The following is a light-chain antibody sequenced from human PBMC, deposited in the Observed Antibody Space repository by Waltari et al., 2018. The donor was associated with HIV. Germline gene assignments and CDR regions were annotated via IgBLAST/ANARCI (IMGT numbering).Light chain of an antibody. V-gene: IGKV3-15*01. CDR1: RSVSSN. CDR3: QKYNNWPPYT. Sequence: EIVITQSPATLSVSPGERATLSCRASRSVSSNLAWYQQKPGQAPRILIYGPSTRAAGIPARFSGSGSETEFTLTISSQQSEDFAVYYCQKYNNWPPYTFGQGTKLEIK. CDR2: GPS. J-gene: IGKJ2*01.